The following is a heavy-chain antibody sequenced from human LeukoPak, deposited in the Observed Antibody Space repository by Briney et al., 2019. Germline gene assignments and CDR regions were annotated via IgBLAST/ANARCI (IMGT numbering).Heavy chain of an antibody. J-gene: IGHJ4*02. D-gene: IGHD3-22*01. CDR3: ARQGDSSGYYTNFDY. V-gene: IGHV4-39*07. CDR2: IYYSGST. CDR1: GGSISSSSYY. Sequence: SETLSLTCTVSGGSISSSSYYWGWIRQPPGEGLEWIGSIYYSGSTYYNPSLKSRVTISVDTSKYQFSLKLSSVTAADTAVYYCARQGDSSGYYTNFDYWGQGALVTVSS.